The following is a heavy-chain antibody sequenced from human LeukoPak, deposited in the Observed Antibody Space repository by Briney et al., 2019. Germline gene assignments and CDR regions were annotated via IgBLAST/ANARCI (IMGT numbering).Heavy chain of an antibody. CDR2: ISYDGSNK. D-gene: IGHD4-17*01. J-gene: IGHJ4*02. CDR1: GFTFSSYG. Sequence: QPGGSLRLSCAASGFTFSSYGMQWVRQAPGKGLGWVAVISYDGSNKYYADSVKGRFTISRDNSKNTLYLQMNSLRAEDTAVYYCAKAEVTTSLFDYWGQGTLVTVSS. V-gene: IGHV3-30*18. CDR3: AKAEVTTSLFDY.